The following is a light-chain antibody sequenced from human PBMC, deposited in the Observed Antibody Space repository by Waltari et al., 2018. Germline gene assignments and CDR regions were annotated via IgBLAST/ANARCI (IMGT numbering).Light chain of an antibody. V-gene: IGKV3-20*01. J-gene: IGKJ3*01. Sequence: EIVLTQSPGTLSLSPGERATLSCRASQSVNSRYLAWYQQKPGQAPRLLIYGASIRATGIPDRFSGSGSGTDFTLTISRLEPEDFAVYYCQQYGSSPGFTFGPGTKVDIK. CDR2: GAS. CDR1: QSVNSRY. CDR3: QQYGSSPGFT.